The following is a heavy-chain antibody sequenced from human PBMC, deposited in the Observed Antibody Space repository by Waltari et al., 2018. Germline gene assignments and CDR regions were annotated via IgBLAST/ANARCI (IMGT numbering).Heavy chain of an antibody. Sequence: QVQLQESGPGLVKPSETLSLTCTVSGGPVRSGSSYRSCIRQPPGKVLEWIGFIYYSGSTNYNPSLKSRVTISVDTSKNQFSLKLSSVTAADTAVYYCARGSYDGGSDPWGQGTLVTVSS. D-gene: IGHD1-26*01. CDR1: GGPVRSGSSY. J-gene: IGHJ5*02. CDR3: ARGSYDGGSDP. CDR2: IYYSGST. V-gene: IGHV4-61*01.